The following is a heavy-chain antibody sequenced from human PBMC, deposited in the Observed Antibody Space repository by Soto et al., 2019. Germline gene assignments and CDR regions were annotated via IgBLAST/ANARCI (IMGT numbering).Heavy chain of an antibody. J-gene: IGHJ3*02. CDR2: IYYSGST. CDR3: ARQNYDFWSGYYTKDPGAFDI. Sequence: QLQLQESGPGLVKPSETLSLTCTVSGGSISSSSYYWGWIRQPPGKGLEWIGSIYYSGSTYYNPSLKSRVTISVDPSKNQFSLKLSSVTAADTAVYYCARQNYDFWSGYYTKDPGAFDIWGQGTMVTVSS. D-gene: IGHD3-3*01. V-gene: IGHV4-39*01. CDR1: GGSISSSSYY.